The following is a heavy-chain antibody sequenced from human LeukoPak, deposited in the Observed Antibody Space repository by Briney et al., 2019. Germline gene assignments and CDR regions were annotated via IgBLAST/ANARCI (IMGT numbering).Heavy chain of an antibody. CDR2: INHSGST. CDR1: GGSFSGYY. V-gene: IGHV4-34*01. CDR3: ARHLFVRGYYGSGRPTRAFDI. J-gene: IGHJ3*02. D-gene: IGHD3-10*01. Sequence: PSETLSLTCAVYGGSFSGYYWSWIRQPPGKGLEWIGEINHSGSTNYNPSLKSRVTISVDTSKNQFSLKLSSVTAADTAVYYCARHLFVRGYYGSGRPTRAFDIWGQGTMVTVSS.